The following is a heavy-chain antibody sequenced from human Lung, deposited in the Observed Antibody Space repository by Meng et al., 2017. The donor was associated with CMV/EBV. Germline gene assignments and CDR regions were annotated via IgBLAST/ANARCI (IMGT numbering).Heavy chain of an antibody. CDR3: VSRIAATGYGWFDP. CDR2: IYFTGNT. CDR1: GDSMSRGEHY. Sequence: SGDSMSRGEHYWGWIRQHPGKGLEWIGYIYFTGNTYYNPSLKSRVSMSIDTSENHFSLRLSSVTAADTAVYYCVSRIAATGYGWFDPWGQGILVTVSS. V-gene: IGHV4-31*02. D-gene: IGHD6-25*01. J-gene: IGHJ5*02.